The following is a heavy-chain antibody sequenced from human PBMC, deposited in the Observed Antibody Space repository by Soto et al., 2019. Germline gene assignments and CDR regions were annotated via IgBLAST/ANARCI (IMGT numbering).Heavy chain of an antibody. V-gene: IGHV3-48*03. CDR1: GFTFSSYE. J-gene: IGHJ6*02. Sequence: PGGSLRLSCAASGFTFSSYEMNWVRQAPGKGLEWVSYISSSGSTIYYADSVKGRFTISRDNAKNSLYLQMNSLRAEDTAVYYCAGDHKGGYYYYGMDVWGQGTTVTVSS. CDR3: AGDHKGGYYYYGMDV. CDR2: ISSSGSTI.